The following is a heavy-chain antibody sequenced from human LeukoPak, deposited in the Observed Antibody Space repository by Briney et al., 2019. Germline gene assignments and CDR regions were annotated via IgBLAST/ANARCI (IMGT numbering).Heavy chain of an antibody. J-gene: IGHJ3*02. V-gene: IGHV1-2*02. CDR1: GYTFTSYY. CDR3: AMIQLWYDAFVI. D-gene: IGHD5-18*01. Sequence: ASVKVSCKASGYTFTSYYMHWVRQAPGQGLEWMGWINPNSGGTSYAQKFQGRVTMTRDTSISTAYMELSRLRSDDTAVYYCAMIQLWYDAFVIWGQGTMVTVSS. CDR2: INPNSGGT.